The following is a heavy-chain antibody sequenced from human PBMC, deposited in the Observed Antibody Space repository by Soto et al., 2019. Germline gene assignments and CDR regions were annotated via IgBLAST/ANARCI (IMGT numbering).Heavy chain of an antibody. D-gene: IGHD3-3*01. J-gene: IGHJ6*02. CDR3: ARQGGDYDFWSGYNYGMDV. Sequence: PGESLKSSCKGSGYSFTSYWIGWVRQMPGKGLEWMGIIYPGDSDTRYSPSFQGQVTISADKSISTAYLQWSSLKASDTAMYYCARQGGDYDFWSGYNYGMDVWGQGTTVTVSS. V-gene: IGHV5-51*01. CDR2: IYPGDSDT. CDR1: GYSFTSYW.